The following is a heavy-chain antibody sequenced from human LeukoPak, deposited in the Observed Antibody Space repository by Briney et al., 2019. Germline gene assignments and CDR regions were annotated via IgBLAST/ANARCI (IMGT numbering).Heavy chain of an antibody. Sequence: ASVKVSCKASGYTFTGYYMHWVRQAPGQGLEWMGWINPNSGCTNYAQKFQGRVTMTRDTSISTAYMELSRLRPDDTAVYYCAREVAVTYDSSGYSVDYWDQGTLVTVSS. CDR2: INPNSGCT. V-gene: IGHV1-2*02. CDR1: GYTFTGYY. D-gene: IGHD3-22*01. J-gene: IGHJ4*02. CDR3: AREVAVTYDSSGYSVDY.